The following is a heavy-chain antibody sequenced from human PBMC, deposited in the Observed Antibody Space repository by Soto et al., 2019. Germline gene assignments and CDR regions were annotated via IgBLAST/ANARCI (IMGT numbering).Heavy chain of an antibody. CDR2: INPNSGGT. J-gene: IGHJ6*02. V-gene: IGHV1-2*04. CDR1: GYTFTGYY. D-gene: IGHD3-22*01. Sequence: EASVKVSCKASGYTFTGYYMHWVRQAPGQGLEWMGWINPNSGGTNYAQKFQGWVTMTRDTSISTAYMELSRLRSDDTAVYYCARGSGYYYYYYGMDVWGQGTTVTVSS. CDR3: ARGSGYYYYYYGMDV.